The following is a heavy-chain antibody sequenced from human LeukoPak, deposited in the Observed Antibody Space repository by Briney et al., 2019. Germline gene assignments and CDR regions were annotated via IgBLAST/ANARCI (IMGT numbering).Heavy chain of an antibody. D-gene: IGHD3-10*01. CDR2: IMCSGGNT. J-gene: IGHJ3*02. CDR1: GFTFSSYG. CDR3: AKPFTYGTPSAFDI. Sequence: PGGSLRLSCAASGFTFSSYGMNWVRQAPGKGLEWVSVIMCSGGNTFYADSVKGRFTISRDNTKNTLYLQMNSLRAEDTAVYYCAKPFTYGTPSAFDIWGQGTMATVSS. V-gene: IGHV3-23*01.